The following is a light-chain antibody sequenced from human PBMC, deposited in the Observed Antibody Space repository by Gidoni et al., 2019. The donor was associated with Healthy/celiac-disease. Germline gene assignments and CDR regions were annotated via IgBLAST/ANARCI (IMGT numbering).Light chain of an antibody. CDR2: GAS. Sequence: EIVMTQSPATLSVSPGERATLSCTASQSVSSNLAWYQQKPGQAPRLLIYGASTRATGIPARCSGSGSGTEFTLTISSLQSEDFAVYYWQQYNNWLSFGGGTKVEIK. CDR1: QSVSSN. J-gene: IGKJ4*01. CDR3: QQYNNWLS. V-gene: IGKV3-15*01.